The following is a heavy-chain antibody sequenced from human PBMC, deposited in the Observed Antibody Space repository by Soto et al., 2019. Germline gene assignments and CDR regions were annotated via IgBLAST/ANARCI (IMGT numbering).Heavy chain of an antibody. D-gene: IGHD3-3*01. V-gene: IGHV2-5*02. J-gene: IGHJ4*02. CDR2: IYWADDK. Sequence: QITLNESGPTQVKPRQTLTLTCTFSGFSLTTSGVGVGWISQSPGKAPEWLALIYWADDKRYSPSLKSRLTITKDTSKTQVVLTMADLDPADTATYYCAHRVLRTVFGVVTTTAIYFDFWGQGTPGAVSS. CDR1: GFSLTTSGVG. CDR3: AHRVLRTVFGVVTTTAIYFDF.